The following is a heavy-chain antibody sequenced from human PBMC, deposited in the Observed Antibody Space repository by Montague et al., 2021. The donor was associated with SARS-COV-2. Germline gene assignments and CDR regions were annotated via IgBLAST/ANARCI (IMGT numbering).Heavy chain of an antibody. Sequence: SETLSLTCAVYGRSFSGYYWSWIRQPPGKGLEWIGEINHSGSTXXXPSXXXRVTIPVDTSKNQFSLKLSSVTAADTAVYYCAIPMVRGFSRAFDIWGQGTMATVSS. CDR2: INHSGST. V-gene: IGHV4-34*01. CDR1: GRSFSGYY. CDR3: AIPMVRGFSRAFDI. J-gene: IGHJ3*02. D-gene: IGHD3-10*01.